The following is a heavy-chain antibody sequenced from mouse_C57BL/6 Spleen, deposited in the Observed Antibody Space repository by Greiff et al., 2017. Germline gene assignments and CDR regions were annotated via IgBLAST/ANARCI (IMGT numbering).Heavy chain of an antibody. V-gene: IGHV1-55*01. CDR3: ARRDYDGGWFAY. Sequence: QVQLQQPGAELVKPGASVKMSCKASGYTFTSYWITWVKQRPGQGLEWIGDIYPGSGSTNYNEKFTSKATLTVDTSSSTAYMQLSSLTSEDSAVYYCARRDYDGGWFAYWGQGTLVTVSA. D-gene: IGHD2-4*01. J-gene: IGHJ3*01. CDR2: IYPGSGST. CDR1: GYTFTSYW.